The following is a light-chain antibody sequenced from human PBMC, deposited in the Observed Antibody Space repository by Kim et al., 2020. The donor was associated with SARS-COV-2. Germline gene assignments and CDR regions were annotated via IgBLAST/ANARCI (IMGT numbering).Light chain of an antibody. CDR2: EDN. Sequence: VTSSYDRSMGSIASNYVQLYQQRTGSAPTAVIYEDNQRPSGVPDRFSGSNDSSSYSASLTISGLKTEDEADYYCQSYDSNSWVFGGGTQLTVL. CDR3: QSYDSNSWV. J-gene: IGLJ3*02. CDR1: MGSIASNY. V-gene: IGLV6-57*03.